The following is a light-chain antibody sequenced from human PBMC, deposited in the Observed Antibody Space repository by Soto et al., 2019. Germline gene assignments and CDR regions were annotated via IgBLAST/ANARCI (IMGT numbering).Light chain of an antibody. CDR3: QSWYSRTWVV. CDR2: EDN. V-gene: IGLV3-1*01. Sequence: SYELTQPPSVSVSAGQTASLTCSGDKLGDIYVCWYQQKPGQSADLVIYEDNKRPSGIPERFSGSNSGNTATLTISGIQAMAEAEYHCQSWYSRTWVVVGGGTTLTVL. CDR1: KLGDIY. J-gene: IGLJ2*01.